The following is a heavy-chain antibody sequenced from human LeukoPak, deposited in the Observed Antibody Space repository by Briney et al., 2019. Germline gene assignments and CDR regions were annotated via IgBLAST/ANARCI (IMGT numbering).Heavy chain of an antibody. D-gene: IGHD2-15*01. V-gene: IGHV4-30-4*01. J-gene: IGHJ3*02. CDR3: ARYCSGGSCYLYDAFDI. Sequence: PSQTLSLTCTVSGGSISSGDYYWSWIRQPPGKGLEWIGYIYYSGSTYYNPSLKSRVTISIDTSKNQFSLKLSSVTAADTAVYYCARYCSGGSCYLYDAFDIWGQGTMVTVSS. CDR2: IYYSGST. CDR1: GGSISSGDYY.